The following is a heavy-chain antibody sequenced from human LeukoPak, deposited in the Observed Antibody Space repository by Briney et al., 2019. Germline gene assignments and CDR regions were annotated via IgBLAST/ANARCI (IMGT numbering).Heavy chain of an antibody. J-gene: IGHJ4*02. CDR3: ARAGLDGYNFDY. D-gene: IGHD5-24*01. CDR1: GDIFTSYT. Sequence: GASVKVSCKASGDIFTSYTISWVRQAPGQGLEWMGRIIPILGIANYAQKFQGRVTITADKSTSTAYMELSSLRSEDTAVYYCARAGLDGYNFDYWGQGTLVTVSS. V-gene: IGHV1-69*02. CDR2: IIPILGIA.